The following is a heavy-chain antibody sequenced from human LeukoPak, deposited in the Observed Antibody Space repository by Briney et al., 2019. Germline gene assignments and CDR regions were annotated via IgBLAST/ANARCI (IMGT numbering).Heavy chain of an antibody. Sequence: GGSLRLSCAASGFTFSSYAMNWVRQAPGKGLEWVSAIRGSGGSTYYADSVKGRFTISRDNSKNTLYLQMSSLRVEDAALYYCAKRPAPILSGLGSWEDAWGQGTLVTVSS. CDR2: IRGSGGST. CDR1: GFTFSSYA. V-gene: IGHV3-23*01. J-gene: IGHJ5*02. D-gene: IGHD3-10*01. CDR3: AKRPAPILSGLGSWEDA.